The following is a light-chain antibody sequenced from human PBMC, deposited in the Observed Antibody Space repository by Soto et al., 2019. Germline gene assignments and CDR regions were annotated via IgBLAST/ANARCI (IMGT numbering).Light chain of an antibody. Sequence: QSVLTQPASVSGSPGQSITISCTGTSSDVGSYNLVSWYQQHPGKAPKLMIYEGSKRPSGVSNRFSGSKSGNTASLTISGLQAEDEADYYRCSYAGSSTWRVFGGGTKLTVL. CDR1: SSDVGSYNL. CDR3: CSYAGSSTWRV. V-gene: IGLV2-23*01. J-gene: IGLJ2*01. CDR2: EGS.